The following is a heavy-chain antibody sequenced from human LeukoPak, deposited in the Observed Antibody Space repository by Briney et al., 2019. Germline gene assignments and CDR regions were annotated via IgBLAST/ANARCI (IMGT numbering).Heavy chain of an antibody. D-gene: IGHD4-23*01. CDR2: IYYSGST. V-gene: IGHV4-59*08. CDR1: GGSISSYY. J-gene: IGHJ4*02. Sequence: SETLSLTCTVSGGSISSYYWSWMRQPPGKGLEWIGYIYYSGSTNYNPSLKSRVTISVDTSKNQFSLKLSSVTAADTAVYYCARLDYGGNSGFLLDYWGQGTLVTVSS. CDR3: ARLDYGGNSGFLLDY.